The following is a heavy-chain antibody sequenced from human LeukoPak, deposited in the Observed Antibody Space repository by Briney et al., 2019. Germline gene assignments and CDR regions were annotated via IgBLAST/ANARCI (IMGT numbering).Heavy chain of an antibody. J-gene: IGHJ4*02. D-gene: IGHD2/OR15-2a*01. V-gene: IGHV3-74*01. CDR2: INSDGSWT. Sequence: GGSLRLSCAASGSYWMHWVRQAPGKGLVWVSHINSDGSWTSYANSVKGRFTISKDNAKNTVYLQMNNLRAEDTAVYYCVSFYETYWGRGTLVTVSS. CDR1: GSYW. CDR3: VSFYETY.